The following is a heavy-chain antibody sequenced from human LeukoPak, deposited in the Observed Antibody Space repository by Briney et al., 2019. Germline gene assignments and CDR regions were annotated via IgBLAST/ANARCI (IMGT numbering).Heavy chain of an antibody. V-gene: IGHV3-74*01. D-gene: IGHD3-10*01. CDR1: GFTFSSYW. J-gene: IGHJ5*02. CDR2: IKSDGST. CDR3: ARTVTYFYGSVTYDWFDP. Sequence: GGSLRLSCAASGFTFSSYWMHWVRQTPGKGLVWVSRIKSDGSTIYADSVKGRFTISRDNARNTLYLQMNSLRVEDTAMYYCARTVTYFYGSVTYDWFDPWGQGTLVTVSS.